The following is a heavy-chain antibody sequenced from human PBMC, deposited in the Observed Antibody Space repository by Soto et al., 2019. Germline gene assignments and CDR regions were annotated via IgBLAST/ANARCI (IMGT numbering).Heavy chain of an antibody. J-gene: IGHJ5*02. CDR3: ARDVRDSSGYYHEIDNWFDP. CDR1: GGSISSGGYY. V-gene: IGHV4-31*03. CDR2: IYYSGST. D-gene: IGHD3-22*01. Sequence: QVQLQESGPGLVKPSQTLSLTCTVSGGSISSGGYYWSWIRQHPGKGLEWIGYIYYSGSTYYNPSLKSRVTISVDTSKNQFSLKLRSVTAADTAVYYCARDVRDSSGYYHEIDNWFDPWGQGTLVTVSS.